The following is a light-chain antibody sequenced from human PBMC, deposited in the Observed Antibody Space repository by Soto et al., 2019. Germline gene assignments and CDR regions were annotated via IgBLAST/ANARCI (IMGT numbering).Light chain of an antibody. CDR3: QQYNNWPIT. V-gene: IGKV3D-15*01. CDR1: QSFRGL. Sequence: EIVLTQSPGTLSLSPGEIATLYCRASQSFRGLLAWYQQKPGQAPRLLIYGASTRATGIPARFSGSGSGTEFTLTISSLQSEDFAIYYCQQYNNWPITFGQGTRLEI. J-gene: IGKJ5*01. CDR2: GAS.